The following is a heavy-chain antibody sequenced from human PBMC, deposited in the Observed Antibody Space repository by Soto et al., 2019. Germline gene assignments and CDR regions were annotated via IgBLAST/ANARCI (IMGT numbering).Heavy chain of an antibody. J-gene: IGHJ4*02. V-gene: IGHV1-3*01. CDR2: INAGNGNT. CDR3: AGDRATVTAHFDY. D-gene: IGHD4-4*01. CDR1: GYTFTSYA. Sequence: QVQLVQSGAEVKKPGASVKVSCKASGYTFTSYAMHWVRQAPGQRLEWMGWINAGNGNTKYSQKFQGRVTITRDTSASTAYMELSSLRAEDTAVYYCAGDRATVTAHFDYWGQGTLVTVSS.